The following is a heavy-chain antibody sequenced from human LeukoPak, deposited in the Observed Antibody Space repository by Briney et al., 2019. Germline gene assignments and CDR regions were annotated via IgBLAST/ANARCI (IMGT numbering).Heavy chain of an antibody. CDR1: GFTFSSYA. CDR3: AKGAYYDL. D-gene: IGHD3-22*01. V-gene: IGHV3-23*01. J-gene: IGHJ4*02. Sequence: GGSLRLSCAASGFTFSSYAMTWVRQAPGKGLEWVSTVSSSGENTYYADSVKGRFTISRDNSKNTLYLQMNSLRAEDTAVYYCAKGAYYDLWGQGTLVTVSS. CDR2: VSSSGENT.